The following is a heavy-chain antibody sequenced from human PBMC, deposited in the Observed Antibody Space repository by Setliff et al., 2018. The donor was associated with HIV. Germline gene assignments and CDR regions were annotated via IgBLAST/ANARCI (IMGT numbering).Heavy chain of an antibody. D-gene: IGHD3-3*01. V-gene: IGHV4-34*01. Sequence: SETLSLTGAVYGGSFSGYYWSWIRQPPGKGLEWIGEINHDRTTNYNPSLKSRVTISVDTSKNQFSLTLNSVTAADTAVYYCARGSRQLTIFGVVFKTNYYFMDVWGKGTAVTVSS. J-gene: IGHJ6*03. CDR1: GGSFSGYY. CDR3: ARGSRQLTIFGVVFKTNYYFMDV. CDR2: INHDRTT.